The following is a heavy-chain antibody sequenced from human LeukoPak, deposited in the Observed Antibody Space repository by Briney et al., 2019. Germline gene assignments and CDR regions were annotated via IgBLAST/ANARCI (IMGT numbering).Heavy chain of an antibody. V-gene: IGHV4-4*07. CDR2: IYNSGST. CDR3: AREANWAPSFDY. CDR1: GGSISSYY. D-gene: IGHD7-27*01. Sequence: SETLPLTCTVSGGSISSYYWSWIRQPAGKGREGMGRIYNSGSTNYNPSLKCRVTMSGDTSKNQFSLKLSSVTAADTAVYYCAREANWAPSFDYWGQGTLVTVCS. J-gene: IGHJ4*02.